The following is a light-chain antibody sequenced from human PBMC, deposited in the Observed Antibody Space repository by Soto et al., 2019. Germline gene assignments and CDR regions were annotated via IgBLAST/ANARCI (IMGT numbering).Light chain of an antibody. CDR3: QQRSVWPST. J-gene: IGKJ4*01. CDR2: DAS. CDR1: QSVRSY. Sequence: EIVLTQSPATLSLSPGERAVLSCRASQSVRSYLAWYQQKPGQAPRLLIYDASKKPPGIPARFTGSGSETDFTLTISSLEPEDFAVYFGQQRSVWPSTVGGGTKVEI. V-gene: IGKV3-11*01.